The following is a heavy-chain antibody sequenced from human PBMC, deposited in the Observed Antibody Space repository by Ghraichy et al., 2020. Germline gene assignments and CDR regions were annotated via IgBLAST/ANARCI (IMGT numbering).Heavy chain of an antibody. Sequence: SETLSLTCAVYGGSFSGYYWSWIRQPPGKGLEWIGEINHSGSTNYNPSLKSRVTISVDTSKNQFSLKLSSVTAADTAVYYCATSAVVPDWYFDLWGRGTLVTVSS. J-gene: IGHJ2*01. CDR1: GGSFSGYY. CDR2: INHSGST. D-gene: IGHD2-15*01. V-gene: IGHV4-34*01. CDR3: ATSAVVPDWYFDL.